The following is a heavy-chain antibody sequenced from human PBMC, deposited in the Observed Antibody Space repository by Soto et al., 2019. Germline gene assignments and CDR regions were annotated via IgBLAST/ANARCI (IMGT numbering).Heavy chain of an antibody. CDR3: AKPTGTYYYDSSGFPPDDY. CDR2: INSDGSST. D-gene: IGHD3-22*01. J-gene: IGHJ4*02. Sequence: GGSLRLSCAASGFTFSSYWMHWVRQAPGKGLVWVSRINSDGSSTYYADSVKGRFTISRDNSKNTLYLQMNSLRAEDTAVYYCAKPTGTYYYDSSGFPPDDYWGQGTLVTVSS. CDR1: GFTFSSYW. V-gene: IGHV3-74*01.